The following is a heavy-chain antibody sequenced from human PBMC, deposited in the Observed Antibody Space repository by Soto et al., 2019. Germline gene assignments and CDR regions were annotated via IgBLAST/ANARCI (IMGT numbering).Heavy chain of an antibody. Sequence: QVQVVQSGPEVKKPGASVMVSCKASGYTFTSYGISWVRQAPGQGLEWMGWISGDNGQTTYGQKFRGRVTITTDTTKSTADMELSSLTSDDTGVYYCARDVRKQRWVEGPSAVDVWGQGPTVPVSS. CDR3: ARDVRKQRWVEGPSAVDV. CDR2: ISGDNGQT. CDR1: GYTFTSYG. J-gene: IGHJ6*02. V-gene: IGHV1-18*01. D-gene: IGHD6-25*01.